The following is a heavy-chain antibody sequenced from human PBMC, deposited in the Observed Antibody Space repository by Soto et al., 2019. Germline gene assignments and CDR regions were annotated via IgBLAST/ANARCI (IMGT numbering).Heavy chain of an antibody. Sequence: QVQLVQSGAEVKKPGSSVKVSCKASGGTFSSYTISWVRQAPGQGLEWMGRIIPILGIANYAQKFQGRVTITADKSTSAAYMELSSLRCEDTAVYYCARGGYFDWLPPRYYFDYWGQGTLVTVSS. CDR2: IIPILGIA. CDR1: GGTFSSYT. D-gene: IGHD3-9*01. V-gene: IGHV1-69*02. CDR3: ARGGYFDWLPPRYYFDY. J-gene: IGHJ4*02.